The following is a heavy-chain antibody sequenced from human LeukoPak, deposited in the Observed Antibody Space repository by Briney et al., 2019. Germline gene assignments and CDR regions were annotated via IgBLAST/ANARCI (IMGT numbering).Heavy chain of an antibody. CDR3: ARQRLHPWSPPPYYMDV. D-gene: IGHD5-12*01. Sequence: SETLSLTCTVSGGSIISTTYYWGWIRQPPGEGLEWIGNIDYSGSTYYNPSLKSRVTISVDTSKNQFSLKLSSVTAADTAVYYCARQRLHPWSPPPYYMDVWGKGTTVTVSS. CDR2: IDYSGST. V-gene: IGHV4-39*07. J-gene: IGHJ6*03. CDR1: GGSIISTTYY.